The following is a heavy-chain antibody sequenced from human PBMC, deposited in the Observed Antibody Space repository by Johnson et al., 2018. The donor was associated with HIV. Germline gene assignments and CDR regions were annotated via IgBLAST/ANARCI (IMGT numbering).Heavy chain of an antibody. J-gene: IGHJ3*02. D-gene: IGHD3-22*01. CDR3: AGDHHRGITTGPHYSFDI. V-gene: IGHV3-30-3*01. CDR2: ISYDGSNE. CDR1: GFTFSSYA. Sequence: QVQVVESGGGLVQPGGSLRLSCAASGFTFSSYAMHWVRQAPGKGLEWVAVISYDGSNEYFADSVKGRFTISRDNSKNPLYLQMNRLRAEDTAVYYCAGDHHRGITTGPHYSFDIWGQGTLVTVSS.